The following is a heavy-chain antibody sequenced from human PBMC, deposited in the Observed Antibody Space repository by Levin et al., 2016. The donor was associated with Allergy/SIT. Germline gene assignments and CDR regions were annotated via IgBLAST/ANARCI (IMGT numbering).Heavy chain of an antibody. D-gene: IGHD2-2*01. CDR2: MYYSERSS. V-gene: IGHV4-59*01. CDR3: VRASRGSPYQFMDV. J-gene: IGHJ6*03. Sequence: WIRQPPGKGLELIGYMYYSERSSNYNPSLKSRVTISIDASKNQFSLSLRSVTAADAAIYYCVRASRGSPYQFMDVWGIGTTVTVSS.